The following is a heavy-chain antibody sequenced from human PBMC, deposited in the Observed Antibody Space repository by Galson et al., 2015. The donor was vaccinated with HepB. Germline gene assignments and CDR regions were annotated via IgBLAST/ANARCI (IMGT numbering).Heavy chain of an antibody. CDR1: GDTFSSYA. V-gene: IGHV1-69*13. CDR2: IIPIFGTA. CDR3: ASGNYYDSSGSGGHFDY. Sequence: SVKVSCKASGDTFSSYAISWVRQAPGQGLEWMGGIIPIFGTANYAQKFQGRVTITADESTTTAYMELISLRSEDTAVYYCASGNYYDSSGSGGHFDYWGQGTLVTVSS. D-gene: IGHD3-22*01. J-gene: IGHJ4*02.